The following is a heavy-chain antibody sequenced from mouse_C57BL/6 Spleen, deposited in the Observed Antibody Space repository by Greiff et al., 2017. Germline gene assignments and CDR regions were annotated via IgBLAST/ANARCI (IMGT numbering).Heavy chain of an antibody. CDR1: GFTFSDYG. CDR2: ISSGSSTI. V-gene: IGHV5-17*01. CDR3: ARDGLGRYFDY. D-gene: IGHD4-1*01. J-gene: IGHJ2*01. Sequence: EVMLVESGGGLVKPGGSLKLSCAASGFTFSDYGMHWVRQAPEKGLEWVAYISSGSSTIYYADTVKGRFTISRDNANNTLFLQMTILRSEDTAMYYCARDGLGRYFDYWGQGTTLTVSS.